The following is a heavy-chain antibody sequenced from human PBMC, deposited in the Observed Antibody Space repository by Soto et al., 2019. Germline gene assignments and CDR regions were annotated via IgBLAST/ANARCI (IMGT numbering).Heavy chain of an antibody. D-gene: IGHD6-19*01. Sequence: ASVNVSCKASGYTFTTSAIHWVRQAPGQRLEWMGWINVGNGNAKYSQKFQGRVTITRDTSASAAYMELRSLRSEDTAVYYCARDPYTSGWHHDAFDIWGQGTLVTVSS. CDR1: GYTFTTSA. V-gene: IGHV1-3*01. CDR3: ARDPYTSGWHHDAFDI. CDR2: INVGNGNA. J-gene: IGHJ3*02.